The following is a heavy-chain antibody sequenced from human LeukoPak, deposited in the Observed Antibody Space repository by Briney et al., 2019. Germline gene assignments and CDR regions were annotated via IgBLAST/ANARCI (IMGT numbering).Heavy chain of an antibody. J-gene: IGHJ6*02. CDR3: ARWVGVWGNFADTERRVDV. D-gene: IGHD3-16*01. CDR1: GFTFSSYS. CDR2: IDNSDTSI. Sequence: PGGSLRLSCAASGFTFSSYSMNWVRQAPGKGLEWVSCIDNSDTSIYYADSLKGRFTISRDNAKNSLYLQMNSLRDEDTAVYYCARWVGVWGNFADTERRVDVWGQGTTVTVSS. V-gene: IGHV3-21*01.